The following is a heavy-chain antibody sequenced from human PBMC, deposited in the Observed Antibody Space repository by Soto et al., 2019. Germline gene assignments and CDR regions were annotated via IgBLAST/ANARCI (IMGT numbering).Heavy chain of an antibody. J-gene: IGHJ4*02. Sequence: SVKVSCKASGGTFSSYAISWVRQAPGQGLEWMGGIIPIFGTANYAQKFQGRVTITADESTSTAYMELSSLRSEDTAVYYCARDRDYYGSGSYYTLDYWGQGTLVTVSS. CDR2: IIPIFGTA. D-gene: IGHD3-10*01. V-gene: IGHV1-69*13. CDR1: GGTFSSYA. CDR3: ARDRDYYGSGSYYTLDY.